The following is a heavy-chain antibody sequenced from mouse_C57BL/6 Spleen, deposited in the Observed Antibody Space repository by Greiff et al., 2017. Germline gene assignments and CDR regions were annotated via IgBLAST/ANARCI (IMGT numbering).Heavy chain of an antibody. CDR3: ARSGTTRYYAMDY. Sequence: QVQLQQPGAELVRPGSSVKLSCKASGYTFTSYWMHWVQQRPIQGLEWIGNIDPSDSETHSNQKYKDKATLTVDKSSSTAYMQLSSLTSEDSAVYYCARSGTTRYYAMDYWGQGTSVTVSS. D-gene: IGHD5-5*01. V-gene: IGHV1-52*01. J-gene: IGHJ4*01. CDR2: IDPSDSET. CDR1: GYTFTSYW.